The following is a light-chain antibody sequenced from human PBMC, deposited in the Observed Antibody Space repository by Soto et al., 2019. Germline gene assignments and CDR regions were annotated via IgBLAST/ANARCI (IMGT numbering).Light chain of an antibody. CDR3: QQTYGTFWT. CDR1: QDIDSW. V-gene: IGKV1-12*01. J-gene: IGKJ1*01. Sequence: DIQMTQSPSSVSASVGDRVTITCRASQDIDSWLAWYQQKPGQAPNLLIYAASSWQSGVPSRFRGSGSGTDFTLTISSLQSEDFATYYCQQTYGTFWTFGQGTKV. CDR2: AAS.